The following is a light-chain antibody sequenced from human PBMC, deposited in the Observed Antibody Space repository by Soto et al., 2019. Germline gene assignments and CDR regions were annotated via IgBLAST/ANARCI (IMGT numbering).Light chain of an antibody. J-gene: IGKJ4*01. Sequence: EIVLTQSPGTLPLSPGERATLSCRASQSVRSNYLAWYQQKPGQAPRLLLYGASNRATGIPDRFSGSGSGTDFTLTISRLEPEDFAVYYCHQCDNSPLTFGGGTKVDIK. CDR2: GAS. V-gene: IGKV3-20*01. CDR3: HQCDNSPLT. CDR1: QSVRSNY.